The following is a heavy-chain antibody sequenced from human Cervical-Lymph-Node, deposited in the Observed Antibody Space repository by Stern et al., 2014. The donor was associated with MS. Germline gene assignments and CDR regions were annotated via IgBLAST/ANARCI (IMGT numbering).Heavy chain of an antibody. CDR1: GFTFGDCA. Sequence: EVQLVESGGGLVQPGRSLRLSCAASGFTFGDCAMHWVRQAPGKGLEWVSGISWNSNNIGYANSVRGRFTISRDNAKNSLYLQMNGLRPEDTALYYCAKDISERHYYFDSWGEGTLVTVSS. J-gene: IGHJ4*02. CDR2: ISWNSNNI. V-gene: IGHV3-9*01. D-gene: IGHD3-16*02. CDR3: AKDISERHYYFDS.